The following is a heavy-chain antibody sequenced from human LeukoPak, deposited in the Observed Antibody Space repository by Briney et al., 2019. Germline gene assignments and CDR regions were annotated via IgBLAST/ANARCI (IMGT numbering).Heavy chain of an antibody. CDR1: GYNFTTYW. Sequence: GESLKISGKATGYNFTTYWIGWVRQMPGKGLEYMRIIYPRDSQIRYSPSFQGEVTISADKLISTAYLPWTSLTASDTAISYCARHTKPPQAGWFDPWGQGTLVTVSS. V-gene: IGHV5-51*01. D-gene: IGHD6-25*01. CDR3: ARHTKPPQAGWFDP. CDR2: IYPRDSQI. J-gene: IGHJ5*02.